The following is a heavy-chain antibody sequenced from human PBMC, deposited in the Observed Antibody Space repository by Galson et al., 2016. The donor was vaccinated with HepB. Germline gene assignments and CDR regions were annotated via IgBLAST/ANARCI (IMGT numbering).Heavy chain of an antibody. V-gene: IGHV4-34*01. CDR3: AKTHGYSSGRYDY. Sequence: EPLSLTCAVYGGSFSGYYWSWIRQPPGKGLEWIGEINHSGSTNYNPSLKSRVTISVDTSKNRFSLYLSSLTAAGTAVYYCAKTHGYSSGRYDYWGQGTLVTVSS. CDR2: INHSGST. D-gene: IGHD6-19*01. CDR1: GGSFSGYY. J-gene: IGHJ4*02.